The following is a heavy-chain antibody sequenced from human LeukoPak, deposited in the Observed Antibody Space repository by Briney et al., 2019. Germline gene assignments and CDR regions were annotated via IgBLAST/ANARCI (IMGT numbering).Heavy chain of an antibody. CDR3: APGATLGYFDWWGYY. CDR2: FDLEDGEK. J-gene: IGHJ4*02. Sequence: ASVKVSCKVSGYTLTQLSMHWVRQARGKGLEGMGGFDLEDGEKIYAQKFQGRVTMTEEPSIDTAYMELSSMRSDDSAVYYCAPGATLGYFDWWGYYWGQGTLVTVSS. V-gene: IGHV1-24*01. D-gene: IGHD3-9*01. CDR1: GYTLTQLS.